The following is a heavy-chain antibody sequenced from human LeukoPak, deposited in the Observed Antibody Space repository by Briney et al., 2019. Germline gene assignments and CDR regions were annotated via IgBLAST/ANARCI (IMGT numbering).Heavy chain of an antibody. CDR3: VWSYCGY. D-gene: IGHD2-21*01. J-gene: IGHJ4*02. CDR1: WPNVNNTR. CDR2: IKSKTNGGTT. V-gene: IGHV3-15*01. Sequence: PGGSLRHSCGVSWPNVNNTRKTWLRQAPGKGLEWVGRIKSKTNGGTTDYTTPVKGRFIISRDDSKNALYLQMNSLTAEDIPEYSCVWSYCGYCGQRTVVTVSS.